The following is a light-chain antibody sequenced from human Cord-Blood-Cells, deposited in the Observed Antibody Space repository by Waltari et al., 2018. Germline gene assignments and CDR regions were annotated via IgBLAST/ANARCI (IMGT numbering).Light chain of an antibody. V-gene: IGKV1-8*01. CDR3: QQYYSYPIT. Sequence: IRMTQTPSSFSASTGDRVNITCRASQGISSYLAWYQQKPGKAPKLLIYAASTLQSGAPSRFSGSGSGTDFTLTISCLQSEDFATYYCQQYYSYPITFGQGTRLEIK. J-gene: IGKJ5*01. CDR1: QGISSY. CDR2: AAS.